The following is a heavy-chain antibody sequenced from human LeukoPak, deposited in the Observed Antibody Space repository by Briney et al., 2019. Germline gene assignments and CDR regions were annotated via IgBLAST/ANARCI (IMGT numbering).Heavy chain of an antibody. CDR3: ARGAVGGSYTILPQIGYYYYGMDV. V-gene: IGHV1-69*13. D-gene: IGHD1-26*01. CDR2: IIPIFGTA. J-gene: IGHJ6*02. CDR1: GGTFSSYA. Sequence: GASVKVSCKASGGTFSSYAISWVRQAPGQGLEWMGGIIPIFGTANYARKFQGRVTITADESTSTAYMELSSLRSEDTAVYYCARGAVGGSYTILPQIGYYYYGMDVWGQGTTVTVSS.